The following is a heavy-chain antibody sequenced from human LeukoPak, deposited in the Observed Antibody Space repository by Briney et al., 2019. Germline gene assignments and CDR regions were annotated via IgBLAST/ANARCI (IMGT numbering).Heavy chain of an antibody. V-gene: IGHV4-34*01. CDR2: INHSGST. Sequence: SETLSLTCAVYGGSFSGYYWSWIRQPPGKGLEWIGEINHSGSTNYNPSLKSRVTISVDTSKNQFSLKLSSVTAADTAVYYCARAVKRITMVRGVRYCFDYWGQGTLVTVSS. J-gene: IGHJ4*02. CDR3: ARAVKRITMVRGVRYCFDY. CDR1: GGSFSGYY. D-gene: IGHD3-10*01.